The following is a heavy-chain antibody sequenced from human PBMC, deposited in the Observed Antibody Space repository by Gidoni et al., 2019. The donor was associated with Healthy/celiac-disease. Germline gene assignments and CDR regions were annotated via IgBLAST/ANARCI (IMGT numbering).Heavy chain of an antibody. D-gene: IGHD2-15*01. Sequence: EVQLLESGGGLVQTGGSLRLSCAASGLTFSSYAMSWVRQAPGKGLEWGSAISVSGSSTYYADSVKGRFTISRDNSKNTLYLQMNSLRAEDTAVYYCAKPHIVVVVAATQAAFDIWGQGTMVTVSS. CDR3: AKPHIVVVVAATQAAFDI. V-gene: IGHV3-23*01. CDR2: ISVSGSST. J-gene: IGHJ3*02. CDR1: GLTFSSYA.